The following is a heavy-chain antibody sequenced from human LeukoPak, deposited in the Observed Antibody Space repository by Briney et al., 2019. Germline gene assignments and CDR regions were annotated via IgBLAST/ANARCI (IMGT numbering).Heavy chain of an antibody. V-gene: IGHV4-59*12. CDR1: GGSISSYY. CDR3: ARDYGDYYYGMDV. J-gene: IGHJ6*02. Sequence: SETLSLTCTVSGGSISSYYWSWIRQPPGEGLEWIGYIYYSGSTNYNPSLKSRVTISVDTSKNQFSLKLSAVTAADTAVYYCARDYGDYYYGMDVWGQGTTVTVSS. D-gene: IGHD4-17*01. CDR2: IYYSGST.